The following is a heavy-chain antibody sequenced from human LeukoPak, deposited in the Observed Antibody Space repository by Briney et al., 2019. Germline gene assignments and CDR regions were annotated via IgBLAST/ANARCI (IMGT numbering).Heavy chain of an antibody. CDR1: GFTFSSYA. V-gene: IGHV3-23*01. Sequence: GGSLRLSCAASGFTFSSYAMSWVRQAPGKGLEWVSGIGGSGGSTFYADSVKGRFTISRDNSRNTLYLQMGSLRAEDMAVYYCARGRGYIYGYDYWGQGTLVTVSS. CDR2: IGGSGGST. J-gene: IGHJ4*02. D-gene: IGHD5-18*01. CDR3: ARGRGYIYGYDY.